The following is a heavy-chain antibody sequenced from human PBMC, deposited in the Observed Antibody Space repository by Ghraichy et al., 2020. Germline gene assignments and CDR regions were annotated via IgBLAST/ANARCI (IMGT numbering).Heavy chain of an antibody. CDR2: IRFDGSKT. CDR3: AKGRSGWSFDY. J-gene: IGHJ4*02. Sequence: GGSLRLSCAASGFTFSAFAMHWVRQAPGKGLEWVAFIRFDGSKTEYVDSVKGRLTISRDNSKNTVSLQMNSLRAEDTAVYYCAKGRSGWSFDYWGQGTQVTVSS. V-gene: IGHV3-30*02. CDR1: GFTFSAFA. D-gene: IGHD6-19*01.